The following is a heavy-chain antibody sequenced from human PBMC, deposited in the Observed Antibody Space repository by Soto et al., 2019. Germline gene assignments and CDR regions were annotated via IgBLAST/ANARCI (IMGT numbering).Heavy chain of an antibody. CDR3: ARAEVVVAATNPWFDP. V-gene: IGHV4-30-4*01. CDR1: GGSISSGDYY. CDR2: IYYSGST. D-gene: IGHD2-15*01. J-gene: IGHJ5*02. Sequence: KTSETLSLTCTVSGGSISSGDYYWSWIRQPPGKGLEWIGYIYYSGSTYYNPSLKSRVTISVDTSKNQFSLKLSSVTAADTAVYYCARAEVVVAATNPWFDPWGQGTLVTVSS.